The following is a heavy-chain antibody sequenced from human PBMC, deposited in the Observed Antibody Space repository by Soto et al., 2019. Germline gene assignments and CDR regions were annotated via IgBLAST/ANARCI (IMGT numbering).Heavy chain of an antibody. CDR1: GGSISGSSYY. V-gene: IGHV4-39*01. CDR2: IYYSGST. J-gene: IGHJ4*02. D-gene: IGHD3-16*01. CDR3: ARRLIPAAGRAYFDY. Sequence: SETLSLTCTVSGGSISGSSYYWGWIRQPPGKGLEWIGSIYYSGSTYYNPSLKSRVTISVDPSKNQFSLKLSSLTAADTAAYYCARRLIPAAGRAYFDYWGQGTLVTVSS.